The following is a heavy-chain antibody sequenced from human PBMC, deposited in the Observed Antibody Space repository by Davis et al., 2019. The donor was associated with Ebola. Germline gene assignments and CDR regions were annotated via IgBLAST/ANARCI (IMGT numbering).Heavy chain of an antibody. J-gene: IGHJ4*02. V-gene: IGHV1-69*02. Sequence: SSVNVSRKASLCTFSSYIIRWLRQPPGQGLEWMGRIIPTLGIANYAQKFQGRVTITADKSTSTAYMELSSLRSDDTAVYYCARVRYSGYDCHEYWGQGTLVTVSS. CDR1: LCTFSSYI. CDR3: ARVRYSGYDCHEY. CDR2: IIPTLGIA. D-gene: IGHD5-12*01.